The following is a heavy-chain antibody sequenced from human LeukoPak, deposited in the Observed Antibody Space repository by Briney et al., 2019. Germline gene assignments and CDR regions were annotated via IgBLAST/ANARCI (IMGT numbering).Heavy chain of an antibody. CDR2: IYYSGST. Sequence: SETLSLTCTVSGGSISSSSYYWGWIRQPPGKGLEWIGSIYYSGSTYYNPSLKSRVTVSVDTSKNQFSLKLSSVTAADTAVYYCARGCSGGSCFGDFDYWGQGTLGTVSS. CDR3: ARGCSGGSCFGDFDY. J-gene: IGHJ4*02. D-gene: IGHD2-15*01. V-gene: IGHV4-39*01. CDR1: GGSISSSSYY.